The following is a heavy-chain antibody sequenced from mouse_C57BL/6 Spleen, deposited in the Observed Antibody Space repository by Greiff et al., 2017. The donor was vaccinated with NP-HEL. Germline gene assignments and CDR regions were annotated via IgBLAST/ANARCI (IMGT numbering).Heavy chain of an antibody. CDR1: GFSLTSYG. CDR3: ASPSTRGAWFAY. Sequence: VQRVESGPGLVQPSQSLSITCTVSGFSLTSYGVHWVRQSPGKGLEWLGVIWSGGSTDYNAAFISRLSISKDNSKSQVFFKMNSLQADDTAIYYCASPSTRGAWFAYWGQGTLVTVSA. D-gene: IGHD1-1*01. V-gene: IGHV2-2*01. CDR2: IWSGGST. J-gene: IGHJ3*01.